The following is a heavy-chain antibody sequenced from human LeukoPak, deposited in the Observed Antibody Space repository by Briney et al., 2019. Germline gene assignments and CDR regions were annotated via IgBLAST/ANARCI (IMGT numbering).Heavy chain of an antibody. CDR3: ARCSIPTQEYSSSSGRWVDY. Sequence: GESLKISCQGSGYSFPNYWIGWVRQMPGKGLEWMGIIYPGDSDTRYSPSFQGQVTISADKSISTAYLQWSSLKASDTAMYYCARCSIPTQEYSSSSGRWVDYWGQGTLVTVSS. CDR2: IYPGDSDT. V-gene: IGHV5-51*01. D-gene: IGHD6-6*01. CDR1: GYSFPNYW. J-gene: IGHJ4*02.